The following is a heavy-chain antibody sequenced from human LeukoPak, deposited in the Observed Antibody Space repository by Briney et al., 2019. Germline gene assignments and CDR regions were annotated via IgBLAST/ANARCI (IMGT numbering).Heavy chain of an antibody. Sequence: GGSLRLSCAASGFTFSSYAMHWVRQAPGKGLEWVAVISYDGSNKYYVDSVKGRFTISRDNSKNTLYLQMNSLRAEDTAVYCCAKPYYYDVGYFQHWGQGTLVTVSS. J-gene: IGHJ1*01. V-gene: IGHV3-30*18. CDR1: GFTFSSYA. CDR2: ISYDGSNK. CDR3: AKPYYYDVGYFQH. D-gene: IGHD3-22*01.